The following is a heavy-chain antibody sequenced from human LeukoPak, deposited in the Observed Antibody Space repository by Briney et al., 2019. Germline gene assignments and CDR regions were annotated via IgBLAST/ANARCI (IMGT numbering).Heavy chain of an antibody. J-gene: IGHJ4*02. D-gene: IGHD2-2*01. CDR1: GGSISSSSYY. V-gene: IGHV4-39*01. Sequence: SETLSLTCTVSGGSISSSSYYWGWIRQPPGRGLVWIGSIYYSGSTYYNPSLKSRDTISVDTSKNQFSLKLSPVTAADTAVYYCASRYCSSTSCSFDYWGQGTLVTVSS. CDR2: IYYSGST. CDR3: ASRYCSSTSCSFDY.